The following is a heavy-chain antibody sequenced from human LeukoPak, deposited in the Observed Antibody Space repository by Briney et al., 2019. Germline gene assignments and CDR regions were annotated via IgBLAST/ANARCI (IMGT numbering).Heavy chain of an antibody. CDR2: ISYDGSNK. Sequence: GGSLRLSCAASGFTFSSYAMHWVRQAPGKGLEWVAVISYDGSNKYYADSVKGRFTISRDNSKHTLYLQMNSLRAEDTAVYYCARATTPKSYYDYVWGSYRSGDYFDYWGQGTLVTVSS. CDR3: ARATTPKSYYDYVWGSYRSGDYFDY. V-gene: IGHV3-30-3*01. CDR1: GFTFSSYA. J-gene: IGHJ4*02. D-gene: IGHD3-16*02.